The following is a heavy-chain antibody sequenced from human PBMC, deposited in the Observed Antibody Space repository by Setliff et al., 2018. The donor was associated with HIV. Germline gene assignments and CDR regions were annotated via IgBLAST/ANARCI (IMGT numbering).Heavy chain of an antibody. CDR1: GFIFSTYG. V-gene: IGHV3-30*02. J-gene: IGHJ6*03. D-gene: IGHD5-12*01. CDR2: IRSDETNK. Sequence: PWGSLRLSCEASGFIFSTYGMHWVRQAPGKGLEWVAFIRSDETNKYYSDSVKGRFTISRDTSKNTLFLQINSLRPEDTAVYYCARISVASRYNSDMDVWGKGTTVTVSS. CDR3: ARISVASRYNSDMDV.